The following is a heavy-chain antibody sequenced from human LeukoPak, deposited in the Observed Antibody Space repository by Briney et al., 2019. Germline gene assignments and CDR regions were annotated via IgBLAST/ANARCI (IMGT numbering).Heavy chain of an antibody. CDR1: GFTFSVYP. Sequence: GGSLRLSCAASGFTFSVYPMIWARQAPGKGLEWVSSISADSSITNYADSAKGRFTVSRDNFKRTIYLQMNSLRAEDTAVYYCATLMYTTGRQGFDSWGQGARVTVCS. D-gene: IGHD1-1*01. V-gene: IGHV3-23*01. J-gene: IGHJ4*02. CDR2: ISADSSIT. CDR3: ATLMYTTGRQGFDS.